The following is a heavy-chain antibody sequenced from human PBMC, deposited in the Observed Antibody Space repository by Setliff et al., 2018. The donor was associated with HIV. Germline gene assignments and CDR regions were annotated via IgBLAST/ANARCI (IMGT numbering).Heavy chain of an antibody. CDR3: ARGLKAVGDWFDP. CDR2: IHSNGNT. J-gene: IGHJ5*01. D-gene: IGHD1-26*01. Sequence: SETLSLTCTVSGGSINYYYWNWIRQPAGKGLEWLGRIHSNGNTNFNPSLKSRINMSVDMSKNQASMKLTSVTAADTALYYCARGLKAVGDWFDPWGQGIQVTVSS. V-gene: IGHV4-4*07. CDR1: GGSINYYY.